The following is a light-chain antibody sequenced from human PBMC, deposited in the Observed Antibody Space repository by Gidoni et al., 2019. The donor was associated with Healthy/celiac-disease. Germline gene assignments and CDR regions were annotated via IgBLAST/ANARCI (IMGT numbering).Light chain of an antibody. V-gene: IGKV1-39*01. CDR3: QQSYSTLWT. CDR1: QSIISY. Sequence: DIQMTQSPSSLSASVGDRVTITCRASQSIISYLNRYQQKPGKAPKLLIYASSSLQSGVPSRFSGSGSETDYTLTISSMQPEDFATYYCQQSYSTLWTFGQGTKVEIK. CDR2: ASS. J-gene: IGKJ1*01.